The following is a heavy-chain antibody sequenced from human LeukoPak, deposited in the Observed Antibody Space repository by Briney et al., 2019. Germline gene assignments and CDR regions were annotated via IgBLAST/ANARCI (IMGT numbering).Heavy chain of an antibody. CDR2: IDYSGCT. D-gene: IGHD3-10*01. J-gene: IGHJ4*02. CDR3: ARLQSSASPPFDY. V-gene: IGHV4-39*01. Sequence: SETLSLTCTVSGGSISSTGYYWSWIRQPPGKGLGWHASIDYSGCTYYNPSRKFRVTIDVYTSKMQFSLKLSAVTAADTAVYYCARLQSSASPPFDYWGQGTLVSVAS. CDR1: GGSISSTGYY.